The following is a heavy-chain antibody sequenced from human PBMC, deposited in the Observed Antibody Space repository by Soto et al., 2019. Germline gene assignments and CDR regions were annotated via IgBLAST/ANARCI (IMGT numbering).Heavy chain of an antibody. Sequence: QITLKESGPTLVKPTQTLTLTCTFSGFSLDTSGVAVSWIRQPPGKALEWLALVYWDDDKRYRPSLESRLTNTKDTSKNQVVLTMTNMDPENTATYYGAHWVTGGAGTRKFDFWGQGILVTVSS. CDR1: GFSLDTSGVA. J-gene: IGHJ4*02. D-gene: IGHD6-19*01. CDR3: AHWVTGGAGTRKFDF. CDR2: VYWDDDK. V-gene: IGHV2-5*02.